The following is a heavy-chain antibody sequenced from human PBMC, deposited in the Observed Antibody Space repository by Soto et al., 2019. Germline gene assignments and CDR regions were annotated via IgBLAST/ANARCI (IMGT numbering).Heavy chain of an antibody. J-gene: IGHJ4*02. Sequence: EVQLVESGGGLVQPGGSLRLSCAASGFTFSTYWMHWVRQAPGKGLVWVSRTNEDGSTINYADSVKGRFTISRDNVKKAWYVEMKWGGAEDAVFCYCTRVGGGGGGYWGQGTLVTVSS. D-gene: IGHD3-16*01. CDR3: TRVGGGGGGY. CDR1: GFTFSTYW. CDR2: TNEDGSTI. V-gene: IGHV3-74*01.